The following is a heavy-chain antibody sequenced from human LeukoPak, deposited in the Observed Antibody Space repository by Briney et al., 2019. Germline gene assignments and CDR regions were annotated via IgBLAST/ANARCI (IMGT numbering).Heavy chain of an antibody. CDR3: AKDRLIAVAGIFDY. V-gene: IGHV3-30-3*01. Sequence: GSLRLSCAASGFTFRSYAIHWVRQAPGKGLEWVSFISWDGTIKYYADSVKGRFSISRDNSKNTLYLQMNSLRAEDTAVYYCAKDRLIAVAGIFDYWGQGTLVTVSS. CDR1: GFTFRSYA. CDR2: ISWDGTIK. D-gene: IGHD6-19*01. J-gene: IGHJ4*02.